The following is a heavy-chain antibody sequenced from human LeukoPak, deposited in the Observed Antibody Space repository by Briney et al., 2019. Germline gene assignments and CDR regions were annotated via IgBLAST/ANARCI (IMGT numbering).Heavy chain of an antibody. CDR3: ARLGSYHDF. CDR1: GASIGNYY. V-gene: IGHV4-4*09. J-gene: IGHJ4*02. CDR2: IHSSGGS. D-gene: IGHD1-26*01. Sequence: SETLSLTCTVSGASIGNYYWSWIRQTPEKGLEWMGHIHSSGGSSYYPSLKSRLTLSIDTSRNQRSLKLPSVSAADTAVYFCARLGSYHDFWGQGALVTVSS.